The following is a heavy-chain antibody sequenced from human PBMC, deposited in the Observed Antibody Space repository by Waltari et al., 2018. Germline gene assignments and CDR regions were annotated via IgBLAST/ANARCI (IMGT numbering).Heavy chain of an antibody. D-gene: IGHD5-12*01. CDR1: GYTLTELS. Sequence: QVQLVQSGAEVKKPGASVKVSCKVSGYTLTELSMHWVRQAPGKGLEWMGGFGPEEGETIYAQKVQGRVTMTEDTSTDTAYMELSSLRSEDTAVYYCATDRDIVATKRGAFDIWGQGTMVTVSS. CDR2: FGPEEGET. V-gene: IGHV1-24*01. CDR3: ATDRDIVATKRGAFDI. J-gene: IGHJ3*02.